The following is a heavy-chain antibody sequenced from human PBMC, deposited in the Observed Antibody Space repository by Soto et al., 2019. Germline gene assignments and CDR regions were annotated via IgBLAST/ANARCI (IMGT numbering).Heavy chain of an antibody. J-gene: IGHJ6*02. Sequence: ASVQVSCKASCYTFTSCGISWVRQAPGQGLEWMGGIIPIFGTANYAQKFQGRVTITADESTSTAYMELSSLRSEDTAVYYCASSTFSVTAGGYYYGMDVWGQGTTVTVSS. CDR1: CYTFTSCG. D-gene: IGHD2-21*02. CDR2: IIPIFGTA. V-gene: IGHV1-69*13. CDR3: ASSTFSVTAGGYYYGMDV.